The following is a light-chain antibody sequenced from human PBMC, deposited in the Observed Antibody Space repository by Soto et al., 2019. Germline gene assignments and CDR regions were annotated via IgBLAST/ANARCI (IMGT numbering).Light chain of an antibody. Sequence: QSVVTQEPSLTVSPGGTVTLTCGSSTGAVTSGHYPFWFQQKPGQAPRTLIYDTYNRHSSTPARFSGSLLGDKAALTLAGAQPEDEAEYYCSLSNSGAVVFGGGTKLTVL. CDR1: TGAVTSGHY. V-gene: IGLV7-46*01. CDR3: SLSNSGAVV. J-gene: IGLJ2*01. CDR2: DTY.